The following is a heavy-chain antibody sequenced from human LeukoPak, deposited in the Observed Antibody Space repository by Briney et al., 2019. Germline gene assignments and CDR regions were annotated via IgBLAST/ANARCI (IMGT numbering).Heavy chain of an antibody. CDR2: IIPIFGTA. CDR3: AGRLSGDYYYYMDV. V-gene: IGHV1-69*13. D-gene: IGHD3-16*01. J-gene: IGHJ6*03. Sequence: ASVKVSCKASGGTFSIYAISWVRQAPGQGLEWMGGIIPIFGTANYAQKFQGRVTITADESTSTAYMELSSLRSEDTAVYYCAGRLSGDYYYYMDVWGKGTTVTISS. CDR1: GGTFSIYA.